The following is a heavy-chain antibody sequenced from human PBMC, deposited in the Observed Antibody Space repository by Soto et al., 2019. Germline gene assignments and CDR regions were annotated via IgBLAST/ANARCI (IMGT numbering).Heavy chain of an antibody. Sequence: VRQATGQGLEWMGWMNPNSGNTGYAQKFQGRVTMTRNTSISTAYMELSSLRSEDTAVYYCARVLGYCSGPLCALDIWGQGTMVTVSS. D-gene: IGHD2-15*01. CDR3: ARVLGYCSGPLCALDI. J-gene: IGHJ3*02. CDR2: MNPNSGNT. V-gene: IGHV1-8*01.